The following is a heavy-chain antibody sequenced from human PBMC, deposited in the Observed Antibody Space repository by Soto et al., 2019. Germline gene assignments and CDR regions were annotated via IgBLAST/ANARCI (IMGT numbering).Heavy chain of an antibody. D-gene: IGHD3-3*01. CDR2: INQDGSEK. CDR3: ERDFGVRELDY. J-gene: IGHJ4*02. V-gene: IGHV3-7*01. Sequence: GGSLRLSCAASGFTFSSFWITWVRQAPGKGLEWVANINQDGSEKHYVDSVKGRFTLSRDNAENSVYLQMNSLRADDTAVYYCERDFGVRELDYWGQGTLVTVSS. CDR1: GFTFSSFW.